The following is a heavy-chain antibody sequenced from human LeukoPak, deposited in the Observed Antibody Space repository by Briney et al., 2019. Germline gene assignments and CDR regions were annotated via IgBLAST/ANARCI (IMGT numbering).Heavy chain of an antibody. Sequence: SETLSLTCTVSGGSISSSSHYWGWIRQPPGKGLEWIGSVYSSGSTYYNPSLKSRVTISVDTSKNQFSLKLTSVTAADTAVYYCARITPGGNSGDYWGQGTLVTVSS. CDR3: ARITPGGNSGDY. V-gene: IGHV4-39*01. J-gene: IGHJ4*02. CDR1: GGSISSSSHY. D-gene: IGHD4-23*01. CDR2: VYSSGST.